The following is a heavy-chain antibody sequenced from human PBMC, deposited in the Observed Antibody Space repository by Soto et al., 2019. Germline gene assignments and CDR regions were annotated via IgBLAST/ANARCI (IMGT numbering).Heavy chain of an antibody. J-gene: IGHJ4*02. CDR3: ARDNCGVTNCYGHFDF. D-gene: IGHD2-2*01. CDR2: IWFDGSKR. CDR1: GGRFSSYG. Sequence: PGGSRRLSCAASGGRFSSYGMHWGRQAAGKGLEWVAIIWFDGSKRYYAESVKGRFTVSRDNSKNTMYLQMTSLRVEDTAVYYCARDNCGVTNCYGHFDFWGQGS. V-gene: IGHV3-33*01.